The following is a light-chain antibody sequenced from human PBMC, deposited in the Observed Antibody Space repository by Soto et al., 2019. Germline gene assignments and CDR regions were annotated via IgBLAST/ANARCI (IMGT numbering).Light chain of an antibody. V-gene: IGKV1-5*03. CDR2: KAS. J-gene: IGKJ1*01. Sequence: DIQMTQSPSTLSGSVGDRVTITCRASQTISSWLAWYQQKPGKAPKLLIYKASTLKSGVPSRFSCSGSGTEFTLTISSLQPDDFATYYCQHYNSYSESFGQGTKLELK. CDR1: QTISSW. CDR3: QHYNSYSES.